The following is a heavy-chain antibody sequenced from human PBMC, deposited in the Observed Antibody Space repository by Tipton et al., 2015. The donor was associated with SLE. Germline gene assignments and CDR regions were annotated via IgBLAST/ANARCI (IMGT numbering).Heavy chain of an antibody. Sequence: TLSLTCPVSGGSISSSSYTWGWVRQPPGKGRGWIGIIYYSGRSDYNPSLKSRVTISVDTPKNQFSLKLSSVTAADTAVYYCARGWYSRNWEWWFDPWGQGTLVTVSS. CDR2: IYYSGRS. V-gene: IGHV4-39*07. J-gene: IGHJ5*02. D-gene: IGHD6-13*01. CDR3: ARGWYSRNWEWWFDP. CDR1: GGSISSSSYT.